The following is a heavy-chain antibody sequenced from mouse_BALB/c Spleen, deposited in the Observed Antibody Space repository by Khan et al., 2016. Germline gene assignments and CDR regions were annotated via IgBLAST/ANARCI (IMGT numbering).Heavy chain of an antibody. CDR2: IDPANGNT. CDR1: GFNIKDTY. J-gene: IGHJ3*01. D-gene: IGHD2-4*01. Sequence: IQLVQSGAELVKPGASVKLSCTASGFNIKDTYMHWVKQRPEQGLEWIGRIDPANGNTKYDPKFQGKATITADTASNTAYLQLSSLASEDTAFYYCARSPYDYDVGFAYWGQGTLVTVSA. V-gene: IGHV14-3*02. CDR3: ARSPYDYDVGFAY.